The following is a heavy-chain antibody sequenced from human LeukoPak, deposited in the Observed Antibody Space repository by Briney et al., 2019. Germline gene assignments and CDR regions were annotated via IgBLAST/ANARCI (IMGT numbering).Heavy chain of an antibody. CDR1: GFTFSSYE. V-gene: IGHV3-48*03. Sequence: GGSLRLSCAASGFTFSSYEMNWVRQAPGKGLEWVSYISSSGSTIYYADSVKGRFTISRDNAKNSLYLQMNSLRAEDTALYYCARDAYYGPIDYWGQGTLVTVSS. J-gene: IGHJ4*02. CDR2: ISSSGSTI. CDR3: ARDAYYGPIDY. D-gene: IGHD3-10*01.